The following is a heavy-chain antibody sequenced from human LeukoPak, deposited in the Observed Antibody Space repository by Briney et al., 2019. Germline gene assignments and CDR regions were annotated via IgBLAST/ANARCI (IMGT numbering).Heavy chain of an antibody. J-gene: IGHJ6*04. CDR3: ARDLAYCSSTSCYGMDV. V-gene: IGHV1-69*13. D-gene: IGHD2-2*01. CDR2: IITIFGTA. Sequence: SVKVSCKASGGTFSSYAISWVRQAPGQGLEWMGGIITIFGTANYAQKFQGRVTITADESTSTAYMELSSLRSEDTAVYYCARDLAYCSSTSCYGMDVWGKGTTVTISS. CDR1: GGTFSSYA.